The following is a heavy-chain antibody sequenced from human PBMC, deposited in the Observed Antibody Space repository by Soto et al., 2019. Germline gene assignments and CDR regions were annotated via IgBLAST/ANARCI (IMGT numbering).Heavy chain of an antibody. D-gene: IGHD3-22*01. CDR1: GYTFTSYA. Sequence: ASVKVSCKASGYTFTSYAMHWVRQAPGQRLEWMGWINAGNGNTKYSQKFQGRVTITRDTSASTAYMELSSLRSEDTAVYYCARDRYYYDSSGYYNYFDYWGQGTLVTVSS. J-gene: IGHJ4*02. CDR2: INAGNGNT. V-gene: IGHV1-3*01. CDR3: ARDRYYYDSSGYYNYFDY.